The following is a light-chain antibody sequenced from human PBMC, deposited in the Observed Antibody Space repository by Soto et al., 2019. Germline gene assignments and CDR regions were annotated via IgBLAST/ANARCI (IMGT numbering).Light chain of an antibody. CDR3: QKYDTAPLT. V-gene: IGKV1-27*01. CDR1: AEISNF. J-gene: IGKJ4*01. Sequence: DIQMTQSPSSLSASVGDRVTISCRASAEISNFLAWYQRKPGNAPTLLIYGATTVQSGVPSRFSGSGSGTKFTLTISSLQPEDVATYYCQKYDTAPLTFGGGTKVDI. CDR2: GAT.